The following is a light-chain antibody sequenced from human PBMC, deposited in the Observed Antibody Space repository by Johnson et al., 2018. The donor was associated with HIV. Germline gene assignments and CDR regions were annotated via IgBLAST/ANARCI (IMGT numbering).Light chain of an antibody. CDR2: YNN. Sequence: QSVLTQPPSVSAAPGQKVTISCSGSSSNIGNNYVSWYQQLPGTAPKLLIYYNNKRPSGIPDRFSGSKSGASATLDITGLQTGDEADYYCGTWDNSLNVYVFGTGTNVTVL. J-gene: IGLJ1*01. CDR3: GTWDNSLNVYV. V-gene: IGLV1-51*01. CDR1: SSNIGNNY.